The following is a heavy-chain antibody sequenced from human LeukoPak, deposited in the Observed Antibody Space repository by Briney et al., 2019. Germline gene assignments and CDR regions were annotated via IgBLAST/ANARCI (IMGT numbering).Heavy chain of an antibody. CDR2: IYYSGST. J-gene: IGHJ3*02. CDR1: GGSISSYY. D-gene: IGHD4-17*01. CDR3: ARHGRYGDYVGAFDI. V-gene: IGHV4-59*08. Sequence: SETLSLTCTVSGGSISSYYWSWIRQPPGKGLEWIGYIYYSGSTNYNPSLKSRVTISVDTSKNQFSLKLSSVTAADTAVYYCARHGRYGDYVGAFDIWGQGTMVTVSS.